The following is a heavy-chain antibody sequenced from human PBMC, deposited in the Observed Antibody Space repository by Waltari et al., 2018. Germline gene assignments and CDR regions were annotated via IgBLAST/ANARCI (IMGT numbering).Heavy chain of an antibody. Sequence: CEASGFPFSSYAMSWVSQAPGQGLEWVSAISGSGGSTYDADSVKCRFTSSRDNSKNTLYLQMNSLRAEDTAVYYCAKEGSSGDYYWYFDPWGRGTLVTVSS. CDR3: AKEGSSGDYYWYFDP. V-gene: IGHV3-23*01. D-gene: IGHD4-17*01. J-gene: IGHJ2*01. CDR1: GFPFSSYA. CDR2: ISGSGGST.